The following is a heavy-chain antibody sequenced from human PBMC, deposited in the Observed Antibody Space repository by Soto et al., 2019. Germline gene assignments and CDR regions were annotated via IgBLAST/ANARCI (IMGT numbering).Heavy chain of an antibody. V-gene: IGHV3-11*04. CDR3: ARGRIDSSGWYFDN. J-gene: IGHJ4*02. D-gene: IGHD6-19*01. CDR1: GFTFSDYC. Sequence: PGGSLRVSCAASGFTFSDYCMSWISPTTGKGLEWVSVISTNESTEYYVDSVKGRFTISRDTSKNTLYLQMNSLKNDDTAVYYCARGRIDSSGWYFDNWGQGTLVTVSS. CDR2: ISTNESTE.